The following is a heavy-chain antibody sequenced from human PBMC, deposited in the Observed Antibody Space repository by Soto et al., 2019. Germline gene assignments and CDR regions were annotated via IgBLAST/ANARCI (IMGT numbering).Heavy chain of an antibody. CDR1: GYTFTSYA. V-gene: IGHV1-18*01. J-gene: IGHJ4*02. D-gene: IGHD6-19*01. CDR2: ISAYNGNT. Sequence: QVQLVQSGAEVKKPGASVKVSCKASGYTFTSYAITWVRQAPGQGLEWVGWISAYNGNTNSAQKLQGRVTMTTDTPTSRAYMELRSLRSDDTAVYYCARDLGAGLVDYWGQGTLVTVSS. CDR3: ARDLGAGLVDY.